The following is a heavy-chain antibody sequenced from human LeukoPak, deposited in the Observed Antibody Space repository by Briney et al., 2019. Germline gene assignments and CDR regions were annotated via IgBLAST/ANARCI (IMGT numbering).Heavy chain of an antibody. J-gene: IGHJ4*02. Sequence: SETLSLTCTVSGGSISSHYWSWIRQPPGKGLEWIGYIYYSGSTNYNPSLKSRVTFSADTSKSQFSLELTSVTAADTAVYYCARTLSTVTTYFDYWGQGTLVTVSS. D-gene: IGHD4-17*01. V-gene: IGHV4-59*11. CDR1: GGSISSHY. CDR2: IYYSGST. CDR3: ARTLSTVTTYFDY.